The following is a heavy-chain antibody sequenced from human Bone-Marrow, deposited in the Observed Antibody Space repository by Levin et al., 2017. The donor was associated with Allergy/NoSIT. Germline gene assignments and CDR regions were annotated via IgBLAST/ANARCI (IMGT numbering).Heavy chain of an antibody. CDR1: GFTFSRYS. Sequence: AASVKVSCAASGFTFSRYSMNWVSQAPGRGLEWVSYISRSSSTISYADSVKGRFTISRDNAKNSLYLQMNSLRDEDTAVYYCARPDCSGTSCYYFFDSWGQGTLVTVSS. CDR2: ISRSSSTI. V-gene: IGHV3-48*02. CDR3: ARPDCSGTSCYYFFDS. J-gene: IGHJ4*02. D-gene: IGHD2-2*01.